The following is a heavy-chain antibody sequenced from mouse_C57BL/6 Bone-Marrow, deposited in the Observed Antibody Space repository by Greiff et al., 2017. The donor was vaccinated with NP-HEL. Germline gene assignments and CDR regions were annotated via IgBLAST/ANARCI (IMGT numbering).Heavy chain of an antibody. CDR2: ISDGGSYT. V-gene: IGHV5-4*01. J-gene: IGHJ1*03. CDR1: GFTFSSYA. CDR3: ARFYSNYVEYFDV. D-gene: IGHD2-5*01. Sequence: EVQLQESGGGLVKPGGSLKLSCAASGFTFSSYAMSWVRQTPEKRLEWVATISDGGSYTYYPDNVKGRFTISRDNAKNNLYPQMSHLKSEDTAMYYCARFYSNYVEYFDVWGTGTTVTVSS.